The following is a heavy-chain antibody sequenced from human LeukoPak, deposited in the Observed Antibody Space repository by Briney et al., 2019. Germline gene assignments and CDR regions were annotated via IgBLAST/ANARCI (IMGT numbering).Heavy chain of an antibody. CDR3: AREHVGYSSGWHDLDF. CDR2: IYTSGIT. D-gene: IGHD6-19*01. CDR1: GGSISSNF. J-gene: IGHJ4*02. V-gene: IGHV4-4*07. Sequence: TSETLSLTCSVSGGSISSNFCSWVRQPAGKGLEWIGRIYTSGITNYNPSLKSRVTMSVDTSKKQFSQSLSSVTAADTAVYYCAREHVGYSSGWHDLDFWGQGALVTVSS.